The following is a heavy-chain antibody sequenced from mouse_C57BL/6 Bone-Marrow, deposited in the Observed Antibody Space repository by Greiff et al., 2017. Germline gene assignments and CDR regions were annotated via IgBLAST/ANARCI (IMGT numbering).Heavy chain of an antibody. D-gene: IGHD2-2*01. Sequence: ESRGGLVKPGGSLKLSCAASGFTFSSYAMSWVRQTPEKRLEWVATISDGGSYTYYPDNVKGRFTISRDNAKNNLYLQMSHLKSEDTAMYYCARGGYDEDYWGQGTTLTVSS. V-gene: IGHV5-4*03. CDR2: ISDGGSYT. CDR1: GFTFSSYA. CDR3: ARGGYDEDY. J-gene: IGHJ2*01.